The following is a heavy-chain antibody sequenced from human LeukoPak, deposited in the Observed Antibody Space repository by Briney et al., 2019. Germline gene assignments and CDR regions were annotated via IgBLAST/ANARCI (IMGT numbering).Heavy chain of an antibody. D-gene: IGHD1-14*01. CDR1: GYALNELS. J-gene: IGHJ5*02. Sequence: ASVKVSCKVSGYALNELSIHWVRQAPGKGLEWVGGIDREDGQTIDAQSFQGRVTLTEDTSAQIAYMEVTSLRSEDTAVYYCATKNLFHLWGQGTLVTVSS. CDR3: ATKNLFHL. CDR2: IDREDGQT. V-gene: IGHV1-24*01.